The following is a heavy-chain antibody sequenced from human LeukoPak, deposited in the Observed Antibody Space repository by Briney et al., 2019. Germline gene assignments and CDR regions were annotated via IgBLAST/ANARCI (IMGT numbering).Heavy chain of an antibody. CDR1: GFTLTRHS. D-gene: IGHD6-13*01. Sequence: GGAPRISRCAPGFTLTRHSMSWGRQAPGEGGGGGSAISGSGGSTYYADSVKGRFTTSRDNSKNTLYLQMNSLRAEDTAVYYCAKQGYSSSWNHFDYWGQGTLVTVSS. CDR3: AKQGYSSSWNHFDY. J-gene: IGHJ4*02. V-gene: IGHV3-23*01. CDR2: ISGSGGST.